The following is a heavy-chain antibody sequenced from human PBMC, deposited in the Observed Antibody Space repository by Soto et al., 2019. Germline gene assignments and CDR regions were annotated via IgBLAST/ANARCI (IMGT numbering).Heavy chain of an antibody. D-gene: IGHD6-19*01. Sequence: QVQLQQSGPGVVEPSQTLSLTCVVSGDSVSSNSVAWNWIRQSPSRGLEWLGRTDYRSKWYHEYTVSVKSRITISPDTSKNLLSLQLSSVTREDTAVYYCARSWYNHGWQTWGQGTLVTVSS. V-gene: IGHV6-1*01. CDR2: TDYRSKWYH. CDR1: GDSVSSNSVA. J-gene: IGHJ5*02. CDR3: ARSWYNHGWQT.